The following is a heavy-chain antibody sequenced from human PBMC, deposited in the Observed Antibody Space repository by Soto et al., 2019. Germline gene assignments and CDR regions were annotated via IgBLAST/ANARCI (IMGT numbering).Heavy chain of an antibody. J-gene: IGHJ5*02. CDR3: ARGALEWLLLGNWFDP. CDR2: INHSGST. Sequence: SETLSLTCAVYGWSFSGYYWSWIRQPPGKGLEWIGEINHSGSTNYNPSLKSRVTISVDTSKNQFSLKLSSVTAADTAVYYCARGALEWLLLGNWFDPWGQGTLVTVSS. CDR1: GWSFSGYY. V-gene: IGHV4-34*01. D-gene: IGHD3-3*01.